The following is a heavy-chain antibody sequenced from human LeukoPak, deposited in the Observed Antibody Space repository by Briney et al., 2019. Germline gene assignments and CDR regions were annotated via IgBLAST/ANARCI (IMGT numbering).Heavy chain of an antibody. CDR1: GFTFDDYA. Sequence: GGSLRLSCAASGFTFDDYAIHWVRQAAGKGLEWVSGISPSGDITYYVDSVKGRFTISRDNSKNTFYLQMNSLRAEDTAVYYCAKDSGWLRFHYWGQGTLVTVSS. V-gene: IGHV3-23*01. J-gene: IGHJ4*02. D-gene: IGHD5-12*01. CDR3: AKDSGWLRFHY. CDR2: ISPSGDIT.